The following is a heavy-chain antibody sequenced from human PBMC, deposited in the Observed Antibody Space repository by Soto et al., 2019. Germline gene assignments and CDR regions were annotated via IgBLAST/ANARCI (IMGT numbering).Heavy chain of an antibody. D-gene: IGHD3-22*01. CDR1: GFTFSSYS. Sequence: GGSLRLSCAASGFTFSSYSMNWVRQAPGKGLEWVSYISSSSSTIYYVDSVKGRFTISRDNAKNTLYLQMNSLRAEDTAVYYCAKDTYYHDSSGYYVFDYWGPGTLVTVS. V-gene: IGHV3-48*01. J-gene: IGHJ4*02. CDR2: ISSSSSTI. CDR3: AKDTYYHDSSGYYVFDY.